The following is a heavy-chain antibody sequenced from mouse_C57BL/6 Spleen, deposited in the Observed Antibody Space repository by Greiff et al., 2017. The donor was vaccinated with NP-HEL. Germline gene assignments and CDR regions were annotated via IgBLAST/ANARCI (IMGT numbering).Heavy chain of an antibody. V-gene: IGHV5-17*01. CDR2: ISSGSSTI. CDR1: GFTFSDYG. CDR3: ARNPVVKGYYFDY. Sequence: EVNVVESGGGLVKPGGSLKLSCAASGFTFSDYGMHWVRQAPEKGLEWVAYISSGSSTIYYADTVKGRFTISRDNAKNTLFLQMTSLRSEDTAMYYCARNPVVKGYYFDYWGQGTTLTVSS. J-gene: IGHJ2*01. D-gene: IGHD1-1*01.